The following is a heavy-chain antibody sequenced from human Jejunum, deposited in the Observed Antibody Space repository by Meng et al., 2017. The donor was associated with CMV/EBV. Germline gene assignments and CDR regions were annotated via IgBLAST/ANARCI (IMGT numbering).Heavy chain of an antibody. CDR1: GDSINSDFYHSYY. V-gene: IGHV4-61*02. CDR2: IYTTGTA. CDR3: ARGYGYNFLAGHYYFDT. Sequence: QVQLQESGPGLVKPSQTLSLTCAFSGDSINSDFYHSYYLTWIRQSAGKGLEWIGRIYTTGTAYYNPSLESRVTISLDTSRNQVSLILVSVTAADTARYYCARGYGYNFLAGHYYFDTWGKGALVTVSS. J-gene: IGHJ4*02. D-gene: IGHD3-9*01.